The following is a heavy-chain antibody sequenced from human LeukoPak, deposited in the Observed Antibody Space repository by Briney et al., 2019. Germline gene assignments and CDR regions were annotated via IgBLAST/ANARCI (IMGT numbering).Heavy chain of an antibody. V-gene: IGHV4-39*01. CDR1: GGSISSSSYY. D-gene: IGHD2-8*01. Sequence: PSETLSLTCTVSGGSISSSSYYWGWIRQPPGKGLEWIGSIYYSGSTYYNPSLKSRVTISVDTSKNQFSLKLSSVTAADTAVYYCARGSLMRNWGQGTLVTVSS. J-gene: IGHJ4*02. CDR2: IYYSGST. CDR3: ARGSLMRN.